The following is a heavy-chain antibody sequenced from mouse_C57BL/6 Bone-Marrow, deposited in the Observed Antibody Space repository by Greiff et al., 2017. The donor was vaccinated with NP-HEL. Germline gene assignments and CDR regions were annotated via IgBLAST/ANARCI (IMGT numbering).Heavy chain of an antibody. CDR1: GFTFSSYG. CDR2: ISSGGSYT. V-gene: IGHV5-6*02. J-gene: IGHJ2*01. D-gene: IGHD2-12*01. CDR3: ARHGGLLYDY. Sequence: DVKLVESGGDLVKPGGSLKLSCAASGFTFSSYGMSWVRQTPDKRLEWVATISSGGSYTYYPDSVKGRFTISRDNAKNTLYLQMSSLKSEDTAMYYCARHGGLLYDYWGQGTTLTVSS.